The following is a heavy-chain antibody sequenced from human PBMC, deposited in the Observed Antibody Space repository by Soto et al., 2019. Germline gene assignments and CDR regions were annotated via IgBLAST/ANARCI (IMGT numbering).Heavy chain of an antibody. CDR1: GYTFTGHD. CDR3: ARLGSYFDGSSYPF. CDR2: IKTNGGAT. J-gene: IGHJ4*02. V-gene: IGHV1-2*02. D-gene: IGHD3-22*01. Sequence: QVQLVQSGAELKKPGASVTVSCKASGYTFTGHDLHWVRQSPGQGLEWIGWIKTNGGATKYARKFQGRFTMTRDTSTTTAYLELHSLRSDDTAVYFCARLGSYFDGSSYPFWGQGTLVTVSS.